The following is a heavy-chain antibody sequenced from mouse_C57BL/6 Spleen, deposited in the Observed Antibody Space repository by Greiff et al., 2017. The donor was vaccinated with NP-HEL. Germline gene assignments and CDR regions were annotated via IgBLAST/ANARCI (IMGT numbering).Heavy chain of an antibody. D-gene: IGHD1-1*01. J-gene: IGHJ2*01. Sequence: EVQRVEPGAELVRPGASVKLSCTASGFNIKDDYMHWVKQRPEQGLEWIGWIDPENGDTEYASKFQGTATITADTSSNTAYLQLSSLTSEDTAVYYCTLYGSRFDYWGQGTTLTVSS. V-gene: IGHV14-4*01. CDR2: IDPENGDT. CDR1: GFNIKDDY. CDR3: TLYGSRFDY.